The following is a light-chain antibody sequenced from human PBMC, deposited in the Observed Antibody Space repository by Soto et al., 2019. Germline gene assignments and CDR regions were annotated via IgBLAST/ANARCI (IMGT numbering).Light chain of an antibody. J-gene: IGKJ4*01. V-gene: IGKV3D-15*01. CDR1: QRVSRD. CDR2: DTS. Sequence: EIVMTQSPAALSVSPGERVTLSCRASQRVSRDLAWYQQKPGQAPRLLIYDTSTRATGVPARFSGSGSGTEFTLTISDLQSEDFAVYYCQQYNQWPPLTFGQGTKVDIK. CDR3: QQYNQWPPLT.